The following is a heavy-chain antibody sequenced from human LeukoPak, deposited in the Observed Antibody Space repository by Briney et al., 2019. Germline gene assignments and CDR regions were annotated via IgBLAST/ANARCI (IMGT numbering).Heavy chain of an antibody. V-gene: IGHV4-34*01. CDR2: INHLGRT. D-gene: IGHD3-22*01. J-gene: IGHJ4*02. CDR1: GGSFSDYY. Sequence: ASETLSLTCRVYGGSFSDYYWSWIRQPPGKGLEWIGEINHLGRTNYNPSLKSRVTISVDTSKNQFSLKLSSVTAADTAVYYCARGSSSGYYPIHYWGQGTLVTVSS. CDR3: ARGSSSGYYPIHY.